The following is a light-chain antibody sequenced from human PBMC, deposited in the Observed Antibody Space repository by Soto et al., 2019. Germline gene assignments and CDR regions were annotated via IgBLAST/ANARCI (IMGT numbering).Light chain of an antibody. Sequence: SPVTLSLNKGERATLSCRASQSVASSVAWYQQKPGQAPRLILYGASTRATGFPARFSGSGSGTEFTLTISSLQSEDFAVYRCQLSPFLLISFSQVRLLEIK. CDR3: QLSPFLLIS. CDR2: GAS. J-gene: IGKJ5*01. CDR1: QSVASS. V-gene: IGKV3-15*01.